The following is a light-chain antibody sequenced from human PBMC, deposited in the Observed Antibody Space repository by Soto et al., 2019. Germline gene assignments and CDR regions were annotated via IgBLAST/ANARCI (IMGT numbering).Light chain of an antibody. CDR3: QSYDSILTGSV. CDR1: SSNIGAGSD. J-gene: IGLJ3*02. V-gene: IGLV1-40*01. CDR2: SNT. Sequence: QALVTQPPSVSGAPGQRVTISCTGSSSNIGAGSDVHWYQQLPGTAPKLLIYSNTNRPSGVPDRFSASKSGTSASLAIAGLQAGDEADYYCQSYDSILTGSVFGGGTKLTVL.